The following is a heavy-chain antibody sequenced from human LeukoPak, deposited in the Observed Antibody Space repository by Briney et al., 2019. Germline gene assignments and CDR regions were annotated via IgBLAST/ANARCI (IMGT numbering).Heavy chain of an antibody. V-gene: IGHV4-39*01. CDR1: GGSISSSSYY. CDR2: IYYSGST. CDR3: ARVMTTVYYFDY. D-gene: IGHD4-11*01. J-gene: IGHJ4*02. Sequence: PSETLSLTCTVSGGSISSSSYYWGWIRQPPGKGLEWIGSIYYSGSTYYNPSLKSRVTISVDTSKNQFSLKLSSVTAADTAVYYCARVMTTVYYFDYWGQGTLVTVSS.